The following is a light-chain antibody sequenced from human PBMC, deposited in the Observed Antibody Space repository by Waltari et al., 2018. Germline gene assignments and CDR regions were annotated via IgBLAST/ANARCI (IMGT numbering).Light chain of an antibody. CDR2: DVT. J-gene: IGLJ3*02. Sequence: QSALTQPASVSGSPGQSITISCTGPSSDAGTYDYVSWYQQHPGNAPKLVIYDVTNRPSGVSIRFSGSKSGDTASLTISGLQAEDEADYYCGSYSSSRTLWVFGGGTKLTVL. CDR1: SSDAGTYDY. V-gene: IGLV2-14*03. CDR3: GSYSSSRTLWV.